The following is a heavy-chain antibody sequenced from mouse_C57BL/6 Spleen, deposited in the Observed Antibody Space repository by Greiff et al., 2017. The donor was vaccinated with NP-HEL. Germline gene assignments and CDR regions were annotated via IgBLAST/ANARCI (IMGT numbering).Heavy chain of an antibody. CDR3: ARERGRGDAMDY. CDR1: GYTFTSYW. CDR2: IDPSDSET. J-gene: IGHJ4*01. V-gene: IGHV1-52*01. Sequence: QVQLQQPGAELVRPGSSVKLSCKASGYTFTSYWMHWVKQRPIQGLEWIGNIDPSDSETHYNQKFKDKATLTVDKSSSTAYMQRSSLTSEDSAVYYCARERGRGDAMDYWGQGTSVTVSS.